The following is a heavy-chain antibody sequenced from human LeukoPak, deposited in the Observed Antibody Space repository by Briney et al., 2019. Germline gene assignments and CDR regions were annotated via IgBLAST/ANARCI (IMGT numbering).Heavy chain of an antibody. D-gene: IGHD2-15*01. J-gene: IGHJ5*02. CDR3: AKGSGGAAFDP. CDR2: ISDSGGKT. V-gene: IGHV3-23*01. Sequence: TGGSLRLSCAASGFSFSTSAMSWVRQAPGKGLEWVSVISDSGGKTYYADSVKGRFTISRDNPKSTLYLQMNSLRAEDTAVYHCAKGSGGAAFDPWGQGTLVTVSS. CDR1: GFSFSTSA.